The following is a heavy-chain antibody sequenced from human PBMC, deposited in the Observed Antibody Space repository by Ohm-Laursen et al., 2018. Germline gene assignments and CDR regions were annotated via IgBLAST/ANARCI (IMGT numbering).Heavy chain of an antibody. V-gene: IGHV3-11*04. D-gene: IGHD6-6*01. Sequence: SLRLSCTASGFTFSDYNMNWIRQAPGKGLEWVSYISRSGTSIYYADSVRGRFTISRDNAKNSLYLQMNSLRAEDTAVYYCATGPQNIGASFYYGMDVWGQGITVTVSS. CDR1: GFTFSDYN. J-gene: IGHJ6*02. CDR3: ATGPQNIGASFYYGMDV. CDR2: ISRSGTSI.